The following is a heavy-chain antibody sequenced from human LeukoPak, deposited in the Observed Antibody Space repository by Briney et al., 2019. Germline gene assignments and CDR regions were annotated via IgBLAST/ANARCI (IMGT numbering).Heavy chain of an antibody. CDR1: GYTFAIYG. CDR3: ARTKSGYVIDDY. V-gene: IGHV1-18*01. CDR2: ISAHDGNT. J-gene: IGHJ4*02. Sequence: ASVKVSCKASGYTFAIYGISWVRQAPGQGLEWMGWISAHDGNTHFAQNVQGRVTLTTDTTTGTAYMELKSLRSDDTAMYYCARTKSGYVIDDYWGQGTLVTVSS. D-gene: IGHD5-12*01.